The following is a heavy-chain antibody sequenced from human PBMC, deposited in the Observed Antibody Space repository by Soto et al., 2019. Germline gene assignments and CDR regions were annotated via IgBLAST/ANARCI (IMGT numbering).Heavy chain of an antibody. D-gene: IGHD3-22*01. CDR1: GFTFSSYG. J-gene: IGHJ4*02. CDR3: AKDFHRIHYYDSSGYSDY. V-gene: IGHV3-30*18. CDR2: ISYDGSNK. Sequence: GGSLRLSCAASGFTFSSYGMHWVRQAPGKGLEWVAVISYDGSNKYYADSVKGRFTISRDNSKNTLYLQMNSLRAEDTAVYYCAKDFHRIHYYDSSGYSDYWGQGTLVTVSS.